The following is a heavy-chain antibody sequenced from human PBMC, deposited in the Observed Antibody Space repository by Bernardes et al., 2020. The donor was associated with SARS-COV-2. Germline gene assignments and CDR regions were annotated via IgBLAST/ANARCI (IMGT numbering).Heavy chain of an antibody. CDR1: GLTVSSNY. CDR3: ARDLDYYGMDV. CDR2: IYSGGST. J-gene: IGHJ6*02. Sequence: GGSLRLPCAASGLTVSSNYMSWVRQAPGKGLEWVSVIYSGGSTYYADSVKGRFTISRDNSKNTLYLQMNSLRAEDTAVYYCARDLDYYGMDVWGQGTTVTVSS. V-gene: IGHV3-66*01.